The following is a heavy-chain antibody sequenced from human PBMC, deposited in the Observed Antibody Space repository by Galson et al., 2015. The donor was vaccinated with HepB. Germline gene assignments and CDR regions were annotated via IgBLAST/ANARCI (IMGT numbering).Heavy chain of an antibody. V-gene: IGHV3-30-3*01. CDR2: ISYDGSNK. CDR1: GFTFSSYA. CDR3: ARDRIPSYYYYGMDV. D-gene: IGHD2-21*01. J-gene: IGHJ6*02. Sequence: SLRLSCAASGFTFSSYAMHWVRQAPGKGLEWVAVISYDGSNKYYADSVKGRFTISRDNSKNTLYLQMNSLRAEDTAVYYCARDRIPSYYYYGMDVWGQGTTVTVSS.